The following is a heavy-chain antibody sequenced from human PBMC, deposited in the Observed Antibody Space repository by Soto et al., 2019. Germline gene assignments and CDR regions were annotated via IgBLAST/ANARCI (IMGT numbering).Heavy chain of an antibody. CDR3: ARVKGTGYYYYYMDV. J-gene: IGHJ6*03. CDR1: GYTFTSYG. D-gene: IGHD3-9*01. CDR2: ISAYNGNT. V-gene: IGHV1-18*01. Sequence: GASVKVSCKASGYTFTSYGISWVRQAPGQGLEWMGWISAYNGNTNYAQKLQGRVTMTTNTSISTAYMELRSLRSEDTAVYYCARVKGTGYYYYYMDVWGKGTTVTVSS.